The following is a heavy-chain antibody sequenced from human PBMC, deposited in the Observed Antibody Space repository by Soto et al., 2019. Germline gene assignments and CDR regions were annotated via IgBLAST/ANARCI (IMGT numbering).Heavy chain of an antibody. CDR1: GGSMTNYY. D-gene: IGHD4-17*01. J-gene: IGHJ5*02. V-gene: IGHV4-59*06. CDR3: ARALTTVTLFDP. CDR2: IYYSGSS. Sequence: SETLSLTCTVSGGSMTNYYWSWIRQPPGKGLEWIGYIYYSGSSYYNPSLKSRVTISVDTSKNQFSLKLSSVTAADTAVYYCARALTTVTLFDPWGQGTLVTVSS.